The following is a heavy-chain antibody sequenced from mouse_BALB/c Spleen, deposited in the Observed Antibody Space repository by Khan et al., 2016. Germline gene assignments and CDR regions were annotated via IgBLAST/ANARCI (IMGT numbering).Heavy chain of an antibody. CDR1: GDSITSGY. CDR2: ISYSGST. CDR3: ARGLITRRDAMDY. V-gene: IGHV3-8*02. Sequence: VQLKESGPSLVKPSQTLSLTCSVAGDSITSGYWNWIRKFPGNKLEYMGYISYSGSTYYNPSLKSRISITRDTSKNQYYLQLNSVTTEDTATYYCARGLITRRDAMDYWGQGTSVTVSS. D-gene: IGHD2-4*01. J-gene: IGHJ4*01.